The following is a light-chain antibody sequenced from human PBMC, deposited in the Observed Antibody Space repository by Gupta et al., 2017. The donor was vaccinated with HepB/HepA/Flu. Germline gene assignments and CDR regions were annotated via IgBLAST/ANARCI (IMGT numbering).Light chain of an antibody. CDR3: SAWEDSLNGPVV. CDR2: SNN. J-gene: IGLJ2*01. Sequence: QSVLTQPPSASGTPGQRVTISCSGSNSNIGNNPVNWYQQLPGTAPKLLIYSNNQRPSGVPDRFSGSKSGTTASLAISGLQSDDEADYYCSAWEDSLNGPVVFGGGTKLTVL. CDR1: NSNIGNNP. V-gene: IGLV1-44*01.